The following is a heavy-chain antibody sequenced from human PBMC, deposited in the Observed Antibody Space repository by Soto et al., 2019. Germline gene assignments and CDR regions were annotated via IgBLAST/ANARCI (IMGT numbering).Heavy chain of an antibody. CDR3: ARVGAAAGRSGWFDP. CDR2: IYYSGSN. V-gene: IGHV4-59*01. J-gene: IGHJ5*02. Sequence: SETLSLTCTVSGGSISSYYWSWIRQPPGKGLEWIGYIYYSGSNNYNPSLKSRVTISVDTSKNQFSLKLSSVTAADTAVYYCARVGAAAGRSGWFDPWGQGTLVTVSS. CDR1: GGSISSYY. D-gene: IGHD6-13*01.